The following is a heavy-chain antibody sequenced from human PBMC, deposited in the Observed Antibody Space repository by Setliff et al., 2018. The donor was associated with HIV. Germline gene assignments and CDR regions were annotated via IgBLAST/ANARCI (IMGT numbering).Heavy chain of an antibody. CDR1: GYSISSGYY. V-gene: IGHV4-38-2*01. CDR3: ARLSPQYSGYDSGAFGY. D-gene: IGHD5-12*01. J-gene: IGHJ4*02. Sequence: SETLSLTCAVSGYSISSGYYWGWIRQPPGKGLEWIGSTYHSGSTYYNPSLKSRVTITVDTSKNQFSLKLSSVTAADTAVYYCARLSPQYSGYDSGAFGYWGQGTLVTVSS. CDR2: TYHSGST.